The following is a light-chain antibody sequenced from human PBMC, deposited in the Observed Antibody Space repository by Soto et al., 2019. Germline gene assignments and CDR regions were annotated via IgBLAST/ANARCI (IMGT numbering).Light chain of an antibody. V-gene: IGLV1-51*01. Sequence: QPVLTQPPSVSAAPGQKVTISGSGSSSNIGNNYVSCYQQLPGTAPKLLIYDNNKRPSGIPDRFSGSKSGTSATLGITGLQTGDEADYYCGTWDSSLSAGGVFGTGTKLTVL. J-gene: IGLJ1*01. CDR1: SSNIGNNY. CDR2: DNN. CDR3: GTWDSSLSAGGV.